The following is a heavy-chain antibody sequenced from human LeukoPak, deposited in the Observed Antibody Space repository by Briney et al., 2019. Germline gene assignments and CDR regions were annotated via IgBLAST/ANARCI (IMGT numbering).Heavy chain of an antibody. CDR1: GGSISSYY. Sequence: SETLSLTCTVSGGSISSYYWSWIRQPPGKGLECIGYIYYSGSTNYNPSLKSRVTISVDTSKTQFSMKLSSVTAADAAVYYCARGQVWFDYWGQGTLVTVSS. V-gene: IGHV4-59*01. CDR2: IYYSGST. CDR3: ARGQVWFDY. J-gene: IGHJ4*02.